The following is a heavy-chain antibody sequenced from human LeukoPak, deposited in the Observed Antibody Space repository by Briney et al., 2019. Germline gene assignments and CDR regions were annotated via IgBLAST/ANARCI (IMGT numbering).Heavy chain of an antibody. CDR3: ASRTDCSGGSCYDWFDP. J-gene: IGHJ5*02. CDR2: IYYSGST. CDR1: GGSISSYY. Sequence: SETLSLTCTVSGGSISSYYWSLIRQPPGKGLEWIGYIYYSGSTNYNPSLKSRVTISVDTSKNQFSLKLSSVTAADTAVYYCASRTDCSGGSCYDWFDPWGQGTLVTVSS. V-gene: IGHV4-59*12. D-gene: IGHD2-15*01.